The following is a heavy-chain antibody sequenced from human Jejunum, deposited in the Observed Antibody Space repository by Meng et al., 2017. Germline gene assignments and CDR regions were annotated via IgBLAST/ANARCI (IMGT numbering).Heavy chain of an antibody. J-gene: IGHJ4*02. Sequence: QVQLQASGPGLVKPSETLSRTCSVSGDSLTSGNYFWSWIRQPAGRGLEWVGRIHTSGSTNYNPSLMNRVTISLDTSRNQFSLKMYSVTAADTAVFYCARELQKSAYNQYYFDNWGQGTLVTVSS. CDR3: ARELQKSAYNQYYFDN. V-gene: IGHV4-61*02. CDR1: GDSLTSGNYF. D-gene: IGHD5-24*01. CDR2: IHTSGST.